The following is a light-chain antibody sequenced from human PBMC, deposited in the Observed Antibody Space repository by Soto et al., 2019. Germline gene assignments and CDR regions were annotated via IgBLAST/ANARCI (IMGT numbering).Light chain of an antibody. CDR3: CSYSSSTTLEV. V-gene: IGLV2-14*01. Sequence: QSALTQPASVSGSPGQSITISCTGNSTDVGGHNYVSWYQQHPDKAPKLMIYDVSNRPSGVSSRFSGSKSGNTASLTISGLQTEDEADYYCCSYSSSTTLEVFGTGTKLTVL. CDR1: STDVGGHNY. CDR2: DVS. J-gene: IGLJ1*01.